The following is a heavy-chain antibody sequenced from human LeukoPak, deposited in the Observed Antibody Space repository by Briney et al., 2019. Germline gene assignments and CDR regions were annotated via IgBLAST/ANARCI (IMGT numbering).Heavy chain of an antibody. CDR3: ARDVYYYDSSGYYYYYGMDV. J-gene: IGHJ6*02. D-gene: IGHD3-22*01. CDR1: GFTFSSYS. CDR2: ISSSRSYI. Sequence: GGSLRLSCAASGFTFSSYSMNWVRQAPGKGLEWVSSISSSRSYIYYADSVKGRFTISRDNAKNTLYLQMNSLRAEDTAVYYCARDVYYYDSSGYYYYYGMDVWGQGTTVTVSS. V-gene: IGHV3-21*01.